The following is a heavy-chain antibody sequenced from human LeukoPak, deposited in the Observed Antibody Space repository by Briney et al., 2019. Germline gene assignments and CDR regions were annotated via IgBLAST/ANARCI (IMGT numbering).Heavy chain of an antibody. J-gene: IGHJ4*02. CDR3: AKRYSSSWSFDY. CDR2: ISGSDGST. CDR1: GFTFSSYG. Sequence: GGSLRLSCEASGFTFSSYGMSWVRQAPGKGLEWVSAISGSDGSTYYADSVKGRFTISRDNSKNTLYLQMNSLRAEDTAVYYCAKRYSSSWSFDYWGQGTLVTVSS. D-gene: IGHD6-13*01. V-gene: IGHV3-23*01.